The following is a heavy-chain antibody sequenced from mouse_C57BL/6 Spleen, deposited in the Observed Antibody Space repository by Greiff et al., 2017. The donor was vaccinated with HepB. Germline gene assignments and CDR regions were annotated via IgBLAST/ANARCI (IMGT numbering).Heavy chain of an antibody. V-gene: IGHV5-17*01. Sequence: EVQLQESGGGLVKPGGSLKLSCAASGFTFSDYGMHWVRQAPEKGLEWVAYISSGSSTIYYADTVKGRFTISRDNYKNTRFLQMTSLRSADTAMYDCARGERILCFDYWGQGTTLTVSS. CDR3: ARGERILCFDY. D-gene: IGHD1-1*01. CDR2: ISSGSSTI. CDR1: GFTFSDYG. J-gene: IGHJ2*01.